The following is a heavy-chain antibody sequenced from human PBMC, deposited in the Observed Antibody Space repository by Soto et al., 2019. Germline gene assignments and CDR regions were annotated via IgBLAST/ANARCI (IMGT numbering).Heavy chain of an antibody. D-gene: IGHD1-26*01. CDR2: ISSSSSTI. Sequence: GGSLRLSCAASGFTFSSYSMNWVRQAPGKGLEWVSYISSSSSTIYYADSVKGRFTISRDNAKNSLYLQMNSLRDEDTAVYYCARDFFPPWPGSPRAYYYYGMDVWGQGTTVTVSS. V-gene: IGHV3-48*02. CDR1: GFTFSSYS. J-gene: IGHJ6*02. CDR3: ARDFFPPWPGSPRAYYYYGMDV.